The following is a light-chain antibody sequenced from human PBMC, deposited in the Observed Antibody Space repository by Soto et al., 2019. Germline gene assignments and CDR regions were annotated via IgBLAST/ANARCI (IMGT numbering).Light chain of an antibody. CDR2: DVS. CDR3: CSYAGSYYV. J-gene: IGLJ1*01. V-gene: IGLV2-11*01. Sequence: QSALTQPPSVSGSPGQSVTISCTGASSDVGGYNYVSWYQQHPGKAPKLMIYDVSKRPSGVPDRFSGSKSGNTASLTISGLQAEDEADYYCCSYAGSYYVFGTGTKVIVL. CDR1: SSDVGGYNY.